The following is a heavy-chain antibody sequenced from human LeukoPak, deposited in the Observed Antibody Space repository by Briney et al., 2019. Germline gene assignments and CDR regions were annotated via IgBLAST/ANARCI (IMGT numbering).Heavy chain of an antibody. CDR2: ISYDGSNK. V-gene: IGHV3-30-3*01. CDR3: ASDYYGSGSHFDY. Sequence: TGGSLRLSCAASGFTFSSYAMHWVRQAPGKGLEWVAVISYDGSNKYYADSVKGRFTISRDNSKNTLYLQMNSLRAEDTAVYYCASDYYGSGSHFDYWGQGTLVTVSS. CDR1: GFTFSSYA. J-gene: IGHJ4*02. D-gene: IGHD3-10*01.